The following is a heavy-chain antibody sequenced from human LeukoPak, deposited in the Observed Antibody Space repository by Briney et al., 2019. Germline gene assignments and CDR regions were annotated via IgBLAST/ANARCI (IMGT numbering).Heavy chain of an antibody. CDR2: ISSGSATT. V-gene: IGHV3-48*04. D-gene: IGHD3-10*01. CDR3: ARDRGSTTMVRGVNHY. Sequence: QSGGSLRLSCAASGFCFSTYAMNWVRQAPGKGLEWVSHISSGSATTFYADSVKGRFTISRDNTRNSLSLQMNDLRAEDTAVYYCARDRGSTTMVRGVNHYWGHGTLVTVFS. CDR1: GFCFSTYA. J-gene: IGHJ4*01.